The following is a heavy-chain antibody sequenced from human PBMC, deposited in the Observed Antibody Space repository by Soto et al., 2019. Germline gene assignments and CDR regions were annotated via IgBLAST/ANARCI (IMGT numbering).Heavy chain of an antibody. V-gene: IGHV3-33*01. CDR3: ARVGSSWWFDY. Sequence: QVQLLESGGGVVQPGRSLRLSCAASGFTFSSYGMHWVRQAPGKGLEWVAVIWYDGSNKYYADSVKGRFTISRDNSKNTLYMQMNSLRAEDTAVYYCARVGSSWWFDYWGQGTLVTVSS. D-gene: IGHD6-13*01. CDR1: GFTFSSYG. J-gene: IGHJ4*02. CDR2: IWYDGSNK.